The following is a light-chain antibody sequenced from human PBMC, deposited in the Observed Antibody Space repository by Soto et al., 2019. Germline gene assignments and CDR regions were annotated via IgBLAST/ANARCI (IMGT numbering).Light chain of an antibody. J-gene: IGKJ4*01. CDR2: SAF. V-gene: IGKV3-11*01. Sequence: EVVLTQSPATLSLSPGESATLSCRASQSVSVNFAWYQQKPGQAPRPLIYSAFDRAPGIPARFSGRGSGTYFTLTISSLEPEDFAVYYCQERNRWPRGTFGGGTKVDIK. CDR3: QERNRWPRGT. CDR1: QSVSVN.